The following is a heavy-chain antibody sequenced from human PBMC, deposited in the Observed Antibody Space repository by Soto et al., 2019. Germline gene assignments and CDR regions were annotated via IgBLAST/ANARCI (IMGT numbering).Heavy chain of an antibody. J-gene: IGHJ6*02. CDR2: IYWDDDK. CDR3: AHSRCGGDCLQSYSSHYYYGMDV. D-gene: IGHD2-21*02. Sequence: QITLKESGPSLVKPTQTLTLTCTFSGFSLSTGGVGVGWIRQPPGKALEWLALIYWDDDKRYSPSLRSRLTATKDTSKNQVVLTMTNMDPVYTATYYCAHSRCGGDCLQSYSSHYYYGMDVWGQGTTVTVSS. CDR1: GFSLSTGGVG. V-gene: IGHV2-5*02.